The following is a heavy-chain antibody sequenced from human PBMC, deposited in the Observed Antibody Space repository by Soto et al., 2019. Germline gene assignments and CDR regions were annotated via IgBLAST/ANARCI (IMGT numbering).Heavy chain of an antibody. CDR2: IGTAGDT. CDR1: GFTFSSYD. V-gene: IGHV3-13*01. J-gene: IGHJ6*02. CDR3: ARSGITMVRGVIAYYYYGMDV. D-gene: IGHD3-10*01. Sequence: GGSLRLSCAASGFTFSSYDMHWVRQATGKGLEWVSAIGTAGDTYYPGSVKGRFTISRENAKNSLYLQMNSLRAEDTAVYYCARSGITMVRGVIAYYYYGMDVWGQGT.